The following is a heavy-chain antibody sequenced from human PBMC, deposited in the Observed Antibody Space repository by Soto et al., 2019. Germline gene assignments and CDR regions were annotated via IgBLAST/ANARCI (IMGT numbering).Heavy chain of an antibody. V-gene: IGHV3-15*07. CDR2: IKSEAYGGTT. CDR3: PTFSIVTENEH. D-gene: IGHD1-26*01. CDR1: GFSFGDAW. Sequence: EVQLVESGGGLVKPGGSLRLSCAASGFSFGDAWMNWVRQAPGKGLEWVGRIKSEAYGGTTEFAAAVRGRFSISRYDSGISVYLQMNGLTTGDLAVYNCPTFSIVTENEHWGQGALFTVSS. J-gene: IGHJ1*01.